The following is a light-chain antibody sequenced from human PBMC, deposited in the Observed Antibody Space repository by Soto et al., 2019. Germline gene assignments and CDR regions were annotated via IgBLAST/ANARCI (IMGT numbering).Light chain of an antibody. V-gene: IGKV3-11*01. CDR2: ETS. CDR1: QSVDTM. Sequence: EIVLTKSPATLSLSAGERVTLSCRSSQSVDTMVAWYQQQVGRTPRLLIYETSSRATGVPARFSGSGFGTDFTLSISRLEPEDFAIYFCQVRSDWPPFKYTFGQGTKLEVK. J-gene: IGKJ2*01. CDR3: QVRSDWPPFKYT.